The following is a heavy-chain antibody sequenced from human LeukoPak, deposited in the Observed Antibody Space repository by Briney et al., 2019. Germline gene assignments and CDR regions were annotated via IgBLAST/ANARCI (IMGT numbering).Heavy chain of an antibody. CDR1: GYTFTSYY. D-gene: IGHD4-17*01. CDR3: ARDYGDRPLNYYYYMDV. Sequence: ASVKVSCKASGYTFTSYYMHWVRQAPGQGLEWMGIINPSGGSTSYAQKFQGRVTMTRDTSTSTVYMELSSLRSEDTAVYYCARDYGDRPLNYYYYMDVWGKGTTVTVSS. V-gene: IGHV1-46*01. J-gene: IGHJ6*03. CDR2: INPSGGST.